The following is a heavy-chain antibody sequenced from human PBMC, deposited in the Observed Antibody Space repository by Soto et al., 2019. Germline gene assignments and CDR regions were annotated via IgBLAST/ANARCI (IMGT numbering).Heavy chain of an antibody. J-gene: IGHJ4*02. CDR1: GASVSSGNYY. CDR3: ARGSGSYYAY. Sequence: QVQLQESGPGLVKPSETLSLTCTVSGASVSSGNYYWSWIRQPPGKGLECIGYISYSGSTNYNPSLKRRVTISIDTSKNQFSLKLSSVTAADTAVYYCARGSGSYYAYWCQGTLVTVSS. D-gene: IGHD1-26*01. V-gene: IGHV4-61*01. CDR2: ISYSGST.